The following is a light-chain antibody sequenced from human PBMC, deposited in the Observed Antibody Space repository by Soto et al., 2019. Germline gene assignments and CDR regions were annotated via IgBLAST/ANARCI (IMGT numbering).Light chain of an antibody. CDR3: SSDTSSSSVI. V-gene: IGLV2-14*03. Sequence: QSALTQPASVSGSPGQSITISCTGTSSDIGGYNYVSEYQLHPGKPPKLMIYDVSIRPSGVSNRFSGSKSGNTASLTISGLQAEDETDYYCSSDTSSSSVIFGGGTQLTVL. CDR2: DVS. CDR1: SSDIGGYNY. J-gene: IGLJ2*01.